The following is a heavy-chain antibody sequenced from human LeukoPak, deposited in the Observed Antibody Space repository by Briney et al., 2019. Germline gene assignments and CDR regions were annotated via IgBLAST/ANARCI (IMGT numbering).Heavy chain of an antibody. Sequence: GASVQVSCKASGYTFTGYYMHWVRRAPGQGLEWMGWINPNSGGTNYAQKFQGRVTMTRDTSISTAYMELSRLRSDDTAVYYCASDRGGGSSSFYFGYWGQGTLVTVSS. J-gene: IGHJ4*02. CDR3: ASDRGGGSSSFYFGY. D-gene: IGHD6-6*01. CDR2: INPNSGGT. CDR1: GYTFTGYY. V-gene: IGHV1-2*02.